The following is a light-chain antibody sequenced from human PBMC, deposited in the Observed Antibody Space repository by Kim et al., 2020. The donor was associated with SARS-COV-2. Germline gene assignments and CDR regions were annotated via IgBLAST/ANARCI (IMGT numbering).Light chain of an antibody. Sequence: AQGKTASITCGGNNIGSKSVHWYQQKPGQAPVLVIYFDSDRPSGIPERFSGSNSGNTATLTISRVEAGDEADYYCQVWDRSSDHVIFGGGTQLTVL. CDR1: NIGSKS. CDR3: QVWDRSSDHVI. J-gene: IGLJ2*01. V-gene: IGLV3-21*04. CDR2: FDS.